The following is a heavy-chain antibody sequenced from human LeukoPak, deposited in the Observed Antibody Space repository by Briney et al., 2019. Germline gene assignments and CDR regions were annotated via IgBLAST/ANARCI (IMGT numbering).Heavy chain of an antibody. CDR3: AKSMLTGYSGLVSFDY. J-gene: IGHJ4*02. V-gene: IGHV3-23*01. D-gene: IGHD1-26*01. Sequence: GGSETLFCAASGFTFSSYATSWVRQAPGKGLEWVSAISGSGGSTYYADSVKGRFTISRDNSKNTLYLQMNSLRAEDTAVYYCAKSMLTGYSGLVSFDYWGGGT. CDR1: GFTFSSYA. CDR2: ISGSGGST.